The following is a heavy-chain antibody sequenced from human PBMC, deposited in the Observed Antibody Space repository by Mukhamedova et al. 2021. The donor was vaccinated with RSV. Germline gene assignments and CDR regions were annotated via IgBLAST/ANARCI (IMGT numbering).Heavy chain of an antibody. V-gene: IGHV3-30*01. CDR3: ARNRGDAEGGNWLDP. D-gene: IGHD4-17*01. J-gene: IGHJ5*02. Sequence: VKGRFTVSRDNSKNTVFLQMDSLRPEDTAVYYCARNRGDAEGGNWLDPCGQGTLVTVSS.